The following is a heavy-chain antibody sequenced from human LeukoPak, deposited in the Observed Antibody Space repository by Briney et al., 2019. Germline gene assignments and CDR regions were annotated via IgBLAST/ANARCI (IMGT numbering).Heavy chain of an antibody. CDR3: ARLRDNWNVWIFDI. V-gene: IGHV4-59*12. D-gene: IGHD1-1*01. CDR2: IYNSGST. CDR1: GVSISSYY. Sequence: SETLCLSCAASGVSISSYYWSWIRQPPGKGLEWIGCIYNSGSTNYNPSLKSRVTISVDTCKNQISLKLSSMTAADTAVYFCARLRDNWNVWIFDIWGQGTMVTISS. J-gene: IGHJ3*02.